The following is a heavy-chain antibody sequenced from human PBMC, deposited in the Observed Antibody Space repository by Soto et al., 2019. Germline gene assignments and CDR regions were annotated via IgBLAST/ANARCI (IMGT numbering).Heavy chain of an antibody. CDR2: INPIFGTA. Sequence: QVQLVQSGAEVRKPGSSVKVSCKASGGTFSSYAVSWVRQAPGQGLEWMGGINPIFGTADYAQKFQGRVTVTADESTTTAYMELSSLTSEDTVMYYCARALVSRGFAFDYWGQGTLVTVSS. D-gene: IGHD3-10*01. CDR3: ARALVSRGFAFDY. CDR1: GGTFSSYA. V-gene: IGHV1-69*01. J-gene: IGHJ4*02.